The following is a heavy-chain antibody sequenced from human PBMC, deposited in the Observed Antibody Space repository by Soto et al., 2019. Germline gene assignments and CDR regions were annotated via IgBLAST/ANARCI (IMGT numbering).Heavy chain of an antibody. Sequence: EVQLVESGGGLVQPGGSLRLSCAASGFTFSSYSMNWVRQAPGKGLEWVSYISSSSSTIYYADSVKGRFTISRDNAKNSLYLQMNSLRAEDTAVYYCARVWEEDDLGFDPWGQGTLVTVSS. J-gene: IGHJ5*02. CDR2: ISSSSSTI. V-gene: IGHV3-48*01. CDR1: GFTFSSYS. D-gene: IGHD1-1*01. CDR3: ARVWEEDDLGFDP.